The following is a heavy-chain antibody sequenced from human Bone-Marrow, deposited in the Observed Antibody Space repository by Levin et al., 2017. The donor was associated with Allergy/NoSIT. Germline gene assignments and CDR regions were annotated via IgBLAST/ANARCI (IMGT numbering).Heavy chain of an antibody. CDR3: ARDSNGATSVPYFDN. J-gene: IGHJ4*02. CDR1: GYPFTDYY. D-gene: IGHD2-8*01. V-gene: IGHV1-2*06. CDR2: VTPHSGVT. Sequence: ASVKVSCKAAGYPFTDYYMHWVRQAPGQGLEWLGRVTPHSGVTSYAQKLQGRVTLTRDTSISTAYMELSRLQSDDTAIYYCARDSNGATSVPYFDNWGQGTLVTVSS.